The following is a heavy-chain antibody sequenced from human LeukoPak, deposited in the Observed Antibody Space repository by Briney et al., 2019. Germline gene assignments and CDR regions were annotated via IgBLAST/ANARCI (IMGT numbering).Heavy chain of an antibody. J-gene: IGHJ4*02. CDR3: ARRRDYFDY. CDR1: CGSLSRYY. CDR2: IYYSGSN. Sequence: PSETLSLTCIVSCGSLSRYYWSWIRQPPGKGLEWIGYIYYSGSNDYNPSLKSRVTISVDTSKNLFSLKLSSVTAADTAVYYCARRRDYFDYWGQGTLVTVSS. V-gene: IGHV4-59*01.